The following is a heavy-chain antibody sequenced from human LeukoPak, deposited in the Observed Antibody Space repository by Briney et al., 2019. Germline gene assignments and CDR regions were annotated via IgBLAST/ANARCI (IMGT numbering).Heavy chain of an antibody. J-gene: IGHJ4*02. CDR2: ISGSGGST. D-gene: IGHD3-10*01. V-gene: IGHV3-23*01. CDR1: GFTFSSYA. CDR3: AKVEYYYGSGSSDY. Sequence: EGSLRLSCAASGFTFSSYAMSWVRQAPGKGLEWVSAISGSGGSTYYADSVKGRFTISRDNSKNTLYLQMNSLRAEDTAVYYCAKVEYYYGSGSSDYWGQGTLVTVSS.